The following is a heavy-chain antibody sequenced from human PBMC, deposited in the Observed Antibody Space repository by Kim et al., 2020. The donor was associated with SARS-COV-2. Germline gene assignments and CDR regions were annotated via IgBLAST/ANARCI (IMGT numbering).Heavy chain of an antibody. CDR2: IYHSGST. J-gene: IGHJ4*02. D-gene: IGHD4-17*01. V-gene: IGHV4-4*02. Sequence: SETLSLTCAVSGGSISSTNWWSWVRQPPGKGLEWIGEIYHSGSTNYNPSLKSRVTISVDTSKNQFSLKLSSVTVADTAVYYCARDQSHGDERAQQLGYWGQGTLVTVSS. CDR1: GGSISSTNW. CDR3: ARDQSHGDERAQQLGY.